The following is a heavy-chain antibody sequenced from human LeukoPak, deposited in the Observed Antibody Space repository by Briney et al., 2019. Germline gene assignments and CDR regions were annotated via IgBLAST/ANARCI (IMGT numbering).Heavy chain of an antibody. V-gene: IGHV5-51*01. CDR3: ARLAGVAGITHFDY. J-gene: IGHJ4*02. Sequence: GEALKISWKGSGYSLTSYWIGWVRQMPGKGLEWMGIIYPGDSETSYSPSFQGQVTISADKSISTAYLQWSSLKASDTAMYYCARLAGVAGITHFDYWGQGTLVTVSS. D-gene: IGHD6-19*01. CDR1: GYSLTSYW. CDR2: IYPGDSET.